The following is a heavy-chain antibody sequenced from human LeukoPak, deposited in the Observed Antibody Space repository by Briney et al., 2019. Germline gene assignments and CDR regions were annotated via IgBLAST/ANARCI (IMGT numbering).Heavy chain of an antibody. D-gene: IGHD6-6*01. J-gene: IGHJ4*02. Sequence: GGSLRLSCAASGFTFSTYGMNWVRQAPGKGLEWVSYINLNSRTIDYADSVRGRFTISRDNAKSSLYLQMNSLRAEDTAVYYCARGGAARPDYWGQGTLVTVFS. CDR3: ARGGAARPDY. V-gene: IGHV3-48*01. CDR2: INLNSRTI. CDR1: GFTFSTYG.